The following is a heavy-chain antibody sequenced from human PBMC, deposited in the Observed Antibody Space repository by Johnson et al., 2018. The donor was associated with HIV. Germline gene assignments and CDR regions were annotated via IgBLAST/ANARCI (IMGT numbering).Heavy chain of an antibody. CDR1: RFTFSSYG. D-gene: IGHD1-26*01. Sequence: QVQLVESGGGVVQPGRSLRLSCAASRFTFSSYGMHWVRQAPGKGLEWVAVISYDASNKYYADSVKGRFTISRDNSKNTLYLQMNSLRAEDTAVYYCAKGRWEATTYDDAFDIWGQGTMVTVSS. CDR2: ISYDASNK. CDR3: AKGRWEATTYDDAFDI. V-gene: IGHV3-30*18. J-gene: IGHJ3*02.